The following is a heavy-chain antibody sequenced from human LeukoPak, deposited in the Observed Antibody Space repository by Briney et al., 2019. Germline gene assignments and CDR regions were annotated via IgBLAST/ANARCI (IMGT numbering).Heavy chain of an antibody. Sequence: SETLSLTCAVYGGSFSGYYWGWIRQPPGKGLEWIGSIYHSGSTYYNPSLKSRVTISVDTSKNQFSLKLSSVTAADTAVYYCARRELNYYDRNWFDPWGQGTLVTVSS. J-gene: IGHJ5*02. D-gene: IGHD3-22*01. V-gene: IGHV4-38-2*01. CDR2: IYHSGST. CDR1: GGSFSGYY. CDR3: ARRELNYYDRNWFDP.